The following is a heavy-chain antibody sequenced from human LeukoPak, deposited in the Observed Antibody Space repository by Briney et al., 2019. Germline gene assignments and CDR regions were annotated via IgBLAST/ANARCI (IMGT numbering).Heavy chain of an antibody. CDR1: GFTFTSSA. V-gene: IGHV1-58*01. J-gene: IGHJ4*02. CDR3: AADGNSSLFDY. CDR2: IVVGSSNT. Sequence: SVKVSCKASGFTFTSSAVQWVRQARGQRLEWIGWIVVGSSNTNYAQKFQERVTITRDMSTSTAYMELSSLRSEDTAVYYCAADGNSSLFDYWGQGTLVTVSS. D-gene: IGHD6-6*01.